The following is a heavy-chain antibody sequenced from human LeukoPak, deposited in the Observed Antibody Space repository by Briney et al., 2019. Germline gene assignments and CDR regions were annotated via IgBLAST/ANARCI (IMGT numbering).Heavy chain of an antibody. CDR3: ARDGAPMTTVTDFDY. Sequence: SETLSLTCAVYGGSFSGYYWSWIRQPPGKGLEWIGEINHSGSTNYNPSLKSRVTISVDTSKNQFSLKLSSVTAADTAVYYCARDGAPMTTVTDFDYWGRGTLVTVSS. CDR2: INHSGST. D-gene: IGHD4-17*01. V-gene: IGHV4-34*01. J-gene: IGHJ4*02. CDR1: GGSFSGYY.